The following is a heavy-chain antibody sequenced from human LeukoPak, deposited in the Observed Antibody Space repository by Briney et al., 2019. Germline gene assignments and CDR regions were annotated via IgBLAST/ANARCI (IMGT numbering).Heavy chain of an antibody. CDR2: IYYSGST. Sequence: SETLSLTCTVSGASVSNYYWSWIRQPPGKGLEWIGYIYYSGSTNYNPSLKSRVTISVDTSKNQFSLKLSSVTAADTAVYYCARDPSGYFNYWGQGTLATVSS. V-gene: IGHV4-59*02. CDR3: ARDPSGYFNY. D-gene: IGHD3-22*01. J-gene: IGHJ4*02. CDR1: GASVSNYY.